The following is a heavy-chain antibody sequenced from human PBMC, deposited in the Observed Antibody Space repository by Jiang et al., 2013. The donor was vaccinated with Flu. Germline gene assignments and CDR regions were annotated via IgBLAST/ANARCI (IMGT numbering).Heavy chain of an antibody. D-gene: IGHD1-1*01. V-gene: IGHV6-1*01. Sequence: SQTLSLTCAISGDSVSSNSAAWNWIRQSPSRGLEWLGGTYYRSKWYNDYAVSVKSRITINPDTSKNQFSLQLNSVTPEDTAVYYCARGTGTTWNYYYGMDVWGKGTTVTVSS. CDR1: GDSVSSNSAA. J-gene: IGHJ6*04. CDR2: TYYRSKWYN. CDR3: ARGTGTTWNYYYGMDV.